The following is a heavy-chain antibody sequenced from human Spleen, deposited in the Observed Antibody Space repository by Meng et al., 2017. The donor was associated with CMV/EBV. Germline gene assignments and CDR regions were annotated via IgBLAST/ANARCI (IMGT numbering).Heavy chain of an antibody. CDR3: ARGWGSGGNSPDY. V-gene: IGHV3-23*01. CDR1: GFTFSSDA. J-gene: IGHJ4*02. Sequence: GESLKISCAASGFTFSSDAMSWVRQAPGKGLEWVSVISGSGGSTFYADSVKGRFTISRDYSKNTLYLQMNSLRAEDTAVYYCARGWGSGGNSPDYWGQGTLVTVSS. CDR2: ISGSGGST. D-gene: IGHD4-23*01.